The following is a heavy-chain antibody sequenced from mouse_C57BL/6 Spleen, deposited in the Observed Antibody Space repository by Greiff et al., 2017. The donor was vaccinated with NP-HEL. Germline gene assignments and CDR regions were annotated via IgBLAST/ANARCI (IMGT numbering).Heavy chain of an antibody. Sequence: VQLQQSGAELVKPGASVKISCKASGYAFSSYWMNWVKQRPGKGLEWIGQIYPGDGDTNYNGKFKGKATLTADKSSSTAYMQLSSLTSEDSAVYFCARSRDYDVGYYAMDYWGQGTSVTVSS. D-gene: IGHD2-4*01. CDR2: IYPGDGDT. J-gene: IGHJ4*01. V-gene: IGHV1-80*01. CDR1: GYAFSSYW. CDR3: ARSRDYDVGYYAMDY.